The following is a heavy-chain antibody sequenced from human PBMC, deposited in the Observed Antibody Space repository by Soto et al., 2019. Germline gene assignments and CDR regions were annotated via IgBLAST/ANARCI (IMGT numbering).Heavy chain of an antibody. J-gene: IGHJ4*02. CDR1: GYAFTNYG. V-gene: IGHV1-3*01. D-gene: IGHD3-3*01. CDR3: ARDAKVFGVISNPYDY. Sequence: ASVKVSCKASGYAFTNYGLHWVRQAPGQRPEWMGWINGGTGHTQFSERLQGRVTITRDTAASTAYMELTSLRSEDTAVYYCARDAKVFGVISNPYDYWGQGTLVTSPQ. CDR2: INGGTGHT.